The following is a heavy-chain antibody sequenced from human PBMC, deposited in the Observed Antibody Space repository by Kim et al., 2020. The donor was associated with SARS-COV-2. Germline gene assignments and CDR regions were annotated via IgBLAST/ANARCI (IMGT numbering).Heavy chain of an antibody. V-gene: IGHV3-48*02. CDR3: ARIGYYYDSSGYRYFDL. Sequence: GGSLRLSCAASGFTFSSYSMNWVRQAPGKGLEWVSYISSSSSTIYYADSVKGRFTISRDNAKNSLYLQMNSLRDEDTAVYYCARIGYYYDSSGYRYFDLWGRGTLVTVSS. D-gene: IGHD3-22*01. CDR1: GFTFSSYS. CDR2: ISSSSSTI. J-gene: IGHJ2*01.